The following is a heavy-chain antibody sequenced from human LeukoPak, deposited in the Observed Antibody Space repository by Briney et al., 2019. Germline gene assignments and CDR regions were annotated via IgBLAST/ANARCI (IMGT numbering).Heavy chain of an antibody. V-gene: IGHV1-24*01. CDR3: ATGGSGSYYELDY. D-gene: IGHD3-10*01. CDR1: GYTLTELS. Sequence: ASVKVSCKVSGYTLTELSMHWVRQAPGKGLEWMGGFDPEDGETIYAQKFQGRVTMTEDTSTDTAYMEPSSLRSEDTAVYYCATGGSGSYYELDYWGQGTLVTVSS. CDR2: FDPEDGET. J-gene: IGHJ4*02.